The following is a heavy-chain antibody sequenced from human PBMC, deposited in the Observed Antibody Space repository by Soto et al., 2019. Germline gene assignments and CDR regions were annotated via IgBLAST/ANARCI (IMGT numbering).Heavy chain of an antibody. Sequence: GGSLRLSCAASGFTFSSYAMHWVRQAPGKGLEWVAVISYDGSNKYYADSVKGRFTISRDNSKNMLYLQMNSLRAEDTAVYYCARGGSSSSGYYYYYYGMDVWGQGTTVTVSS. D-gene: IGHD6-6*01. CDR2: ISYDGSNK. CDR3: ARGGSSSSGYYYYYYGMDV. V-gene: IGHV3-30-3*01. J-gene: IGHJ6*02. CDR1: GFTFSSYA.